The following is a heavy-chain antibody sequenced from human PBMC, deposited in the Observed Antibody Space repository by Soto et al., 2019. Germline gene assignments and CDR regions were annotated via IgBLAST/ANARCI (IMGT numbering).Heavy chain of an antibody. CDR2: INPNGGST. CDR3: AREKWLVRRNDPFDI. V-gene: IGHV1-46*01. J-gene: IGHJ3*02. Sequence: ASVKLSCNASGYTFINYYMHWVRQAPGQGLEWMGIINPNGGSTTYAQKFQGRVTLTRDTSTNTVNMELSSLRSEDTAVYYCAREKWLVRRNDPFDIWGQGTMVTVSS. CDR1: GYTFINYY. D-gene: IGHD6-19*01.